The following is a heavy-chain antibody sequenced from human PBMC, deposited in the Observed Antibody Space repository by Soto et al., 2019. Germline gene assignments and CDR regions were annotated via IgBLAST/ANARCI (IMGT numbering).Heavy chain of an antibody. V-gene: IGHV1-3*01. CDR2: INAGNGNT. CDR3: AKPYGSSSDFYAY. J-gene: IGHJ4*02. CDR1: GYTFTSYA. D-gene: IGHD6-13*01. Sequence: ASVKVSCKASGYTFTSYAMHWVRRAPGQRLEWMGWINAGNGNTKYSQKFQGRVTITRDTSASTAYMELSSLRSEDTAVYYCAKPYGSSSDFYAYWSRGSLDTGSS.